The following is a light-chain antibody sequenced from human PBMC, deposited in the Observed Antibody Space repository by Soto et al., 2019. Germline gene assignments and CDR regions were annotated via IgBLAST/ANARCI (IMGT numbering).Light chain of an antibody. Sequence: DIQMTQSPSTLSASVGDRVTITCRASQSISSWLAWYQQKPGKAPKLLIYKASSLEIGVPSRFSGSGSETEFTLTISSLQPDDFATYYCQQYNSYSTFGQGTKVEIK. CDR1: QSISSW. V-gene: IGKV1-5*03. J-gene: IGKJ1*01. CDR3: QQYNSYST. CDR2: KAS.